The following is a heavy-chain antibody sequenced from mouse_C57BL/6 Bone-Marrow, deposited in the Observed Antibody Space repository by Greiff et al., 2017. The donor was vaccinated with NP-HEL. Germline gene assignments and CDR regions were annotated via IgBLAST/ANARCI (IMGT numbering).Heavy chain of an antibody. CDR3: ARLYYGNYPDYYAMDY. CDR2: ISNLAYSI. Sequence: EVQVVESGGGLVQPGGSLKLSCAASGFTFSDYGMAWVRQAPRKGPEWVAFISNLAYSIYYADTVTGRFTISRENAKNTLYLEMSSLRSEDTAMYYCARLYYGNYPDYYAMDYWGQGTSVTVSS. J-gene: IGHJ4*01. CDR1: GFTFSDYG. D-gene: IGHD2-1*01. V-gene: IGHV5-15*01.